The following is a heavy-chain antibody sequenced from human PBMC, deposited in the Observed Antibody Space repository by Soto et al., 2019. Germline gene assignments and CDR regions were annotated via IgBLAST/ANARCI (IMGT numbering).Heavy chain of an antibody. J-gene: IGHJ4*02. Sequence: GGSLRLSCAASGFTFSSYSMNWVRQAPGKGLEWVSSISSSSSYIYYADSVKGRFTISRDNAKNSMYLQMNSLRAEDTAVYYCARDVGGDLNPYFDYWGQGTLVTVSS. CDR3: ARDVGGDLNPYFDY. D-gene: IGHD2-21*02. V-gene: IGHV3-21*01. CDR2: ISSSSSYI. CDR1: GFTFSSYS.